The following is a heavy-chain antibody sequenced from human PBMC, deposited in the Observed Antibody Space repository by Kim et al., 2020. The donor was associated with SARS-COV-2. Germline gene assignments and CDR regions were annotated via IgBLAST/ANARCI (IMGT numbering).Heavy chain of an antibody. V-gene: IGHV3-23*01. J-gene: IGHJ4*02. CDR3: AKDLGSDILTGWSVWDY. D-gene: IGHD3-9*01. CDR2: ISGSGGST. Sequence: GGSLRLSCAASGFTFSSYAMSWVRQAPGKGLEWVSAISGSGGSTYYADSVKGRFTISRDNSKNTLYLQMNSLRAEDTAVYYCAKDLGSDILTGWSVWDYWGQGTLVTVSS. CDR1: GFTFSSYA.